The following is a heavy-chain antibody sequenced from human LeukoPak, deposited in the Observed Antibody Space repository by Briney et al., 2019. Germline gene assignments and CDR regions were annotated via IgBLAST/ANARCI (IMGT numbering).Heavy chain of an antibody. CDR3: ARAHHGPGYCSGGSCYPFDY. D-gene: IGHD2-15*01. CDR2: IYYSGST. CDR1: GGSMSSSSYY. Sequence: PSETLSLTCTVSGGSMSSSSYYWGWIRQPPGKGLEWIGSIYYSGSTYYNPSLKSRVTISVDTSKNQFSLKLSSVTAADTAVYYCARAHHGPGYCSGGSCYPFDYWGQGTLVTVSS. J-gene: IGHJ4*02. V-gene: IGHV4-39*07.